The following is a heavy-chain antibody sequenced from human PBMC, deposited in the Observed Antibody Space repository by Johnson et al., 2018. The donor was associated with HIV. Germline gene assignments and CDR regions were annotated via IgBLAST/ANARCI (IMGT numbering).Heavy chain of an antibody. D-gene: IGHD6-6*01. CDR3: ARAVYSGSSSCAFDI. Sequence: VQLVESGGGLVQPGWSLRLSCAASGFTFSSYWMHWVRQAPGRGLVWVSRINSDGGSTTYADSVKGRFTISRDNAKNTLYLQMNSLRAEDTAVYYCARAVYSGSSSCAFDIWGQGTMVTVSS. CDR1: GFTFSSYW. V-gene: IGHV3-74*02. J-gene: IGHJ3*02. CDR2: INSDGGST.